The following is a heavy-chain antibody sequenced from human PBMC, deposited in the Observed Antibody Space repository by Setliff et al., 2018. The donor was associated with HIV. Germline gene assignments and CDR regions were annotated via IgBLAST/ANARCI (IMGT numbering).Heavy chain of an antibody. Sequence: PSETLSLTCTVSGGSISSYYWSWIRQPPGKGLEWIGYIYYSGSTYYNPSLKSRVTISVDTSKNQFSLKLSSVTAADTAVYYCARGRRHQQYSSGWWYYYYGMDVWGQGTTVTVSS. CDR3: ARGRRHQQYSSGWWYYYYGMDV. D-gene: IGHD6-19*01. J-gene: IGHJ6*02. V-gene: IGHV4-59*08. CDR1: GGSISSYY. CDR2: IYYSGST.